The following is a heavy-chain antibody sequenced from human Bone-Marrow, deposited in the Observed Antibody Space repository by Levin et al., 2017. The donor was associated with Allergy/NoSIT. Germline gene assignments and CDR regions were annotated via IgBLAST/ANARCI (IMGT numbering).Heavy chain of an antibody. CDR3: ASFRAVAGYYDYGMDV. Sequence: GESLKISCAASGFTFSSYWMSWVRQAPGKGLEWVANIKQDGSEKYYVDSVKGRFTISRDNAKNSLYLQMNSLRAEDTAVYYCASFRAVAGYYDYGMDVWGKGTTVTVSS. CDR2: IKQDGSEK. D-gene: IGHD6-19*01. J-gene: IGHJ6*04. CDR1: GFTFSSYW. V-gene: IGHV3-7*01.